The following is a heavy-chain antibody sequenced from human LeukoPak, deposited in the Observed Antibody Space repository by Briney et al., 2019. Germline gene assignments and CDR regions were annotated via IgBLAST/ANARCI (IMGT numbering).Heavy chain of an antibody. CDR1: GYTFTGYY. J-gene: IGHJ3*02. CDR2: INPNSGGT. V-gene: IGHV1-2*02. CDR3: ARAMVRGVIITVNDAFDI. D-gene: IGHD3-10*01. Sequence: ASVKVSCKASGYTFTGYYMHWVRQAPGQGLEWMGWINPNSGGTNYAQKFQGRVTMTRDTSISTAYMELSRLRSDDTAVHYCARAMVRGVIITVNDAFDIWGQGTMVTVSS.